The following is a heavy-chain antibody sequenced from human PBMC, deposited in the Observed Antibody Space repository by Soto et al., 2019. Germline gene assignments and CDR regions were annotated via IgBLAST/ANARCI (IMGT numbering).Heavy chain of an antibody. J-gene: IGHJ5*02. V-gene: IGHV4-30-4*01. CDR1: GDSISSANNY. CDR2: ISYSGTT. Sequence: QVQLQESGPGLVKPSQTLSLTCTVSGDSISSANNYWSWIRQPPGEGLEWIGFISYSGTTSYSPSLKSRLATSLDTSKNQFSLSLTSVTAADTAVYYCARGRGYSYGLDPWGQGTLVTVSS. D-gene: IGHD5-12*01. CDR3: ARGRGYSYGLDP.